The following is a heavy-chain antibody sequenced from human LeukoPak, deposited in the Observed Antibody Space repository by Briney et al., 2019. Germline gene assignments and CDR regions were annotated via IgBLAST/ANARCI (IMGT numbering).Heavy chain of an antibody. Sequence: PGRSLRLSCAASGFTFSSYGMHWVRQAPGKGLEWVAVIWYDGSNKYYADSVKGRFTISRDNSKNTLYLQMNSLKAEDTAVYYCARDEAVAGPGFDYYYGMDVWGQGTTVTVSS. CDR1: GFTFSSYG. V-gene: IGHV3-33*01. D-gene: IGHD6-19*01. CDR3: ARDEAVAGPGFDYYYGMDV. J-gene: IGHJ6*02. CDR2: IWYDGSNK.